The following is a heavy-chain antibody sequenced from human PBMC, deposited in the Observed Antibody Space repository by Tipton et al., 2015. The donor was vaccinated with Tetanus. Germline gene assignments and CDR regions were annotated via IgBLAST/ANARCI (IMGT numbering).Heavy chain of an antibody. CDR2: ILYKGGT. D-gene: IGHD3-3*01. CDR1: GGSVSSGSYY. V-gene: IGHV4-61*01. CDR3: ARILDFWSGYFDF. J-gene: IGHJ4*02. Sequence: TLSLTCTVSGGSVSSGSYYWSWVRQPPGKGLEYIGYILYKGGTNYNPSLKSRIIISADASKNQFSLKLSSVTAADTAVYYCARILDFWSGYFDFWGQGTLVSVSS.